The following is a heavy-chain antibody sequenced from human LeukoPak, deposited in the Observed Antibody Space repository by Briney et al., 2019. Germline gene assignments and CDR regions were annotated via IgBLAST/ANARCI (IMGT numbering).Heavy chain of an antibody. J-gene: IGHJ4*02. Sequence: PSQTLSLTCTVSGGSISSGGYYWGWLRQPPGKGLEWIGSIYYSGSTYYKPSLKSRVTISVDTSKNQFSLKLSSVTAADTAVYYCARGCPSCYSFDYWGQGTLVTVSS. CDR1: GGSISSGGYY. V-gene: IGHV4-39*07. D-gene: IGHD2-2*02. CDR2: IYYSGST. CDR3: ARGCPSCYSFDY.